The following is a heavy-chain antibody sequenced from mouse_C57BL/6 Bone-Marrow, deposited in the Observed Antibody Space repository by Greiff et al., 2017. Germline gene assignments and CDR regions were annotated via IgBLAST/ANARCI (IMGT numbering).Heavy chain of an antibody. CDR1: GYTFTSYW. Sequence: QVQLQQPGAELVMPGASVKLSCKASGYTFTSYWMHWVKQRPGQGLEWIGEFDPSDSYTNYNQKFKGKSTLTVDKSSSTAYMQLSSLTSEDSAVYYCARTTTVLAGDYWGQGTTLTVSS. D-gene: IGHD1-1*01. CDR2: FDPSDSYT. V-gene: IGHV1-69*01. CDR3: ARTTTVLAGDY. J-gene: IGHJ2*01.